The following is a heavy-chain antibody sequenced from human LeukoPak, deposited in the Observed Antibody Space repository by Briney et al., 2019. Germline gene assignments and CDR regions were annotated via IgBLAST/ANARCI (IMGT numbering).Heavy chain of an antibody. V-gene: IGHV4-61*02. CDR2: IYTSGST. Sequence: SQTLSLTCTVSGGSISSGSYYWSWIRQPAGKGLEWIGRIYTSGSTNYNPSLKSRVTISVDTSKNQFSLKLSSVTAADTAVYYCARGTTATRGWSDPWGQGTLVTVSS. J-gene: IGHJ5*02. CDR1: GGSISSGSYY. CDR3: ARGTTATRGWSDP. D-gene: IGHD1-1*01.